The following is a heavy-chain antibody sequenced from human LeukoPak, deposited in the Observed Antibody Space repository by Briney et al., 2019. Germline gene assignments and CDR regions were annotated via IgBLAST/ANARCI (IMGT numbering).Heavy chain of an antibody. CDR2: ISWNSGSI. Sequence: QPGGSLRLSCAASGFTFDDYAMHWVRQAPGKGLEWVSGISWNSGSIGYADSVKGRFTISRDNAKNSLYLQMNSLRAEDTALYYCAKARYQLLWDYFDYWGQGTLVTVSS. CDR3: AKARYQLLWDYFDY. J-gene: IGHJ4*02. V-gene: IGHV3-9*01. D-gene: IGHD2-2*01. CDR1: GFTFDDYA.